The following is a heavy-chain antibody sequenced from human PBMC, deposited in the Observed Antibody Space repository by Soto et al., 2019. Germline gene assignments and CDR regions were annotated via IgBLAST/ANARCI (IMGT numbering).Heavy chain of an antibody. D-gene: IGHD3-3*01. J-gene: IGHJ5*01. CDR1: GFSFSGSA. CDR2: IRSKDNSYAT. CDR3: TRGWSVDS. Sequence: EVQLVDSGGGLVQPGGSLKLSCAGSGFSFSGSAMHWVGQASGKGLEWLGSIRSKDNSYATAYAASVKGRFTVSRDDSRNTAYLQMNSLRTEDTAVYYCTRGWSVDSWGQGTLVTVSS. V-gene: IGHV3-73*01.